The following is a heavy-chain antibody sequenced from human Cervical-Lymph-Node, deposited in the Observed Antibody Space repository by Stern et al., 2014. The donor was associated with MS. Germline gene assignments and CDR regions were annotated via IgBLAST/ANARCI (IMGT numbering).Heavy chain of an antibody. CDR3: ARGLLGSENAFDI. CDR1: GYTFNSSG. Sequence: QVQLVQSGAEVKKPGASVKVSCKASGYTFNSSGISWERQAPGQGLEWMGWIMSYNCNTNYAQKLQCIFTMTTDTSTSTAYMELRSLRSDDTAVYYCARGLLGSENAFDIWGQGTMVTVSS. J-gene: IGHJ3*02. D-gene: IGHD2-15*01. CDR2: IMSYNCNT. V-gene: IGHV1-18*01.